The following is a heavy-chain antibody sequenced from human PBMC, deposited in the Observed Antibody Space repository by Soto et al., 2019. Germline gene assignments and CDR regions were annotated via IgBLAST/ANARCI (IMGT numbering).Heavy chain of an antibody. CDR3: ARLGISYDFWSGYYDGLVWD. D-gene: IGHD3-3*01. CDR1: GYSFTSYW. V-gene: IGHV5-10-1*03. CDR2: IDPSDSYT. Sequence: EVQLVQSGAEVKKPGESLRISCKGSGYSFTSYWISWVRQMPGKGVEWMGRIDPSDSYTNYSPSFQGHVTISADKSISTAYLQWSSLKASDTAMYYCARLGISYDFWSGYYDGLVWDWGQGTLVTVSS. J-gene: IGHJ4*02.